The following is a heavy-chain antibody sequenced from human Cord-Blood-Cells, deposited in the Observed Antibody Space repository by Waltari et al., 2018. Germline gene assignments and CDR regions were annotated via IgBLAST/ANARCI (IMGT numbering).Heavy chain of an antibody. V-gene: IGHV3-21*01. CDR1: GFTFSSYS. J-gene: IGHJ3*02. CDR3: ARGGPIHAFDI. CDR2: ISSSSSYI. Sequence: EVQLVESGGGLVKPGGSLRLSCAASGFTFSSYSMNWVRQAPGKGLELVSSISSSSSYIYYADSVKGRFTISRDNAKNSLYLQMNSLRAEDTAVYYCARGGPIHAFDIWGQGTMVTVSS.